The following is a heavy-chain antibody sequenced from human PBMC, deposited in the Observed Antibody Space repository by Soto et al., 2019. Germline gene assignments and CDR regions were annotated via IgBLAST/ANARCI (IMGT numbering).Heavy chain of an antibody. CDR1: KYSFTGYY. D-gene: IGHD6-25*01. CDR3: ARDFVGGRRLSGSYVMDV. Sequence: QVQLVQSGAEVKKPGASVKVSCKASKYSFTGYYMHWVRQAPGQGLEWMGWIDPNSGDTNYAQKFQGRVTMTRDTSITTAYMELSSLRSDDTSVYYCARDFVGGRRLSGSYVMDVW. CDR2: IDPNSGDT. V-gene: IGHV1-2*02. J-gene: IGHJ6*01.